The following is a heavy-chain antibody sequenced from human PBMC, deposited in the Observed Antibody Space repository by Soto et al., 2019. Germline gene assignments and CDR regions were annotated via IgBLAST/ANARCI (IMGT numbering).Heavy chain of an antibody. D-gene: IGHD3-9*01. V-gene: IGHV4-59*08. CDR2: IYYSGST. CDR3: ARHGDVLRYFDWPYFDY. J-gene: IGHJ4*02. Sequence: SETLSLTCTVSGGSISSYYWTWIRQPPGKGLEWIGYIYYSGSTNYNPSLKSRVTISVDTSKNQFSLKLSSVTAADTAVYYCARHGDVLRYFDWPYFDYWGQGTLVTVSS. CDR1: GGSISSYY.